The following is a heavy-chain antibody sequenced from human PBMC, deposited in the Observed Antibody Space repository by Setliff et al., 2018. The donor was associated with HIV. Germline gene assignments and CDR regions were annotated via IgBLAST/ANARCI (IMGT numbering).Heavy chain of an antibody. CDR2: INHSGST. J-gene: IGHJ3*01. Sequence: SETLSLTCAVYGGSLSGYHWSWIRQSPEKGLEWIGEINHSGSTNYNPSLKSRVTMSVDTSKNQFSLNLTSVTAADTAAYYCASPWGTHDAFDLWGQGTVVT. V-gene: IGHV4-34*01. CDR3: ASPWGTHDAFDL. CDR1: GGSLSGYH. D-gene: IGHD7-27*01.